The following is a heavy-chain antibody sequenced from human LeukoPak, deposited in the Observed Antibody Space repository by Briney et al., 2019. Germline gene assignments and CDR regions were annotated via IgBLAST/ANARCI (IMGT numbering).Heavy chain of an antibody. D-gene: IGHD3-22*01. Sequence: PGRSLRLSCAASGFTFSSYVMHWVRQAPGKGLEWVTLISYDGSNKYYADSVKGRFTISRDNSKNTLYLQMNSLRAEDTAVYYCARPKYYYDSSGYYPFDYWGQGTLVTVSS. CDR1: GFTFSSYV. J-gene: IGHJ4*02. CDR3: ARPKYYYDSSGYYPFDY. CDR2: ISYDGSNK. V-gene: IGHV3-30-3*01.